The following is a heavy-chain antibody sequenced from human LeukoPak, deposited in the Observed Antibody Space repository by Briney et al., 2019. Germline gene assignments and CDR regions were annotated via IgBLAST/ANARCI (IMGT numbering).Heavy chain of an antibody. CDR2: INPNSGGT. CDR1: GYTFTGYY. J-gene: IGHJ4*02. V-gene: IGHV1-2*02. CDR3: ARDGYYYDSSGCYYD. Sequence: ASVKVSCKASGYTFTGYYMHWVRQAPGQGLEWMGWINPNSGGTNYAQKFQGRVTMTRDTSISTAYMELSRLRSDDTAVYYCARDGYYYDSSGCYYDWGQGTLVTVSS. D-gene: IGHD3-22*01.